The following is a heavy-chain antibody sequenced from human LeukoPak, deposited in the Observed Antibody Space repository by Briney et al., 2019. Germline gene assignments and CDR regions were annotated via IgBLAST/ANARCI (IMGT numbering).Heavy chain of an antibody. CDR3: AAVKAWSRDPLCDY. Sequence: SVKVSCKASGFTFTSSAVQWVRQARGQRLEWIGWVVVGSGTTHYALKFQERVTITRDKSTSTAYMELSSLRSEDTAVYYCAAVKAWSRDPLCDYWGQGTLVTVSS. CDR2: VVVGSGTT. D-gene: IGHD2-21*01. CDR1: GFTFTSSA. J-gene: IGHJ4*02. V-gene: IGHV1-58*01.